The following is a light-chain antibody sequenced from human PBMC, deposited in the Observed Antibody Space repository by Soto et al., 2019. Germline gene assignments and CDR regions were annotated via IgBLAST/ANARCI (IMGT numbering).Light chain of an antibody. CDR2: GAS. CDR1: QSVSRN. Sequence: EIVMTQSPVILSVSPGERATLSCRASQSVSRNLAWYQHKPGQAPRLLIYGASTRATGIPARFSSSRSGTQFTLTISSLQSQHFAVYFCQQYNNWPLFGQGTRLEIK. CDR3: QQYNNWPL. V-gene: IGKV3-15*01. J-gene: IGKJ5*01.